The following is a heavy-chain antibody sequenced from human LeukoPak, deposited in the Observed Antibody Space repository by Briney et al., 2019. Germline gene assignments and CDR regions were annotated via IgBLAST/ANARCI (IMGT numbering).Heavy chain of an antibody. CDR3: ARSRGSSGGPFDP. V-gene: IGHV4-39*01. CDR1: SGSISGSTYY. CDR2: MYYSGST. J-gene: IGHJ5*02. D-gene: IGHD2-15*01. Sequence: PSETLSLTCTVSSGSISGSTYYWGWSRQPPGKGLGWIGSMYYSGSTYYNPSLKSRVTISVDTSKNQFSLKLTPVTAADTAVYYCARSRGSSGGPFDPWGQGTLVTVSS.